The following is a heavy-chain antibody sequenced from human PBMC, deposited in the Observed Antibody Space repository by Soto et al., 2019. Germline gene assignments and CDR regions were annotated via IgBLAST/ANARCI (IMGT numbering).Heavy chain of an antibody. V-gene: IGHV3-53*01. CDR3: ARRDDSEAFDI. CDR2: IYRGGGT. CDR1: GLSVSWVY. Sequence: EVQLVESGGXLFQPGGSLRISCAASGLSVSWVYISWVRQPPGKGLEWVSIIYRGGGTYYADSAKGRCNISRDASKNMVFLQVNNLRAEYTAIDYCARRDDSEAFDIWGQGTTFTVAS. D-gene: IGHD5-18*01. J-gene: IGHJ3*02.